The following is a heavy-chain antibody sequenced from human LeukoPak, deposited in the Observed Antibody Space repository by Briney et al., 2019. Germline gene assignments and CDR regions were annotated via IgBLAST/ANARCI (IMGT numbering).Heavy chain of an antibody. CDR1: GFTFTKYW. CDR2: INQDGSEK. D-gene: IGHD1-26*01. V-gene: IGHV3-7*01. J-gene: IGHJ4*02. Sequence: GDSLRLSCAASGFTFTKYWMTWVRQAPGKGLEWVGNINQDGSEKYYVDSVKGRFTISRDNAKNSLYLQMNNLRAEDTAVYYCARGGELLRPADYWGQGTLVTVSS. CDR3: ARGGELLRPADY.